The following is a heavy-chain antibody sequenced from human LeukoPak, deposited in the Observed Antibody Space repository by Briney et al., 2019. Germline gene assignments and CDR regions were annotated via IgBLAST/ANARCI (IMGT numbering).Heavy chain of an antibody. CDR3: ARGIAVAGTPFDY. V-gene: IGHV1-69*05. D-gene: IGHD6-19*01. CDR1: GGTFSSYA. Sequence: SVKVSCKASGGTFSSYAISWVRQAPGQGLEWMGGIIPIFGTANYAQKFQGRVTITTDESTSTAYMELSSLRSEDTAVYYCARGIAVAGTPFDYWGQGTLVTVSS. CDR2: IIPIFGTA. J-gene: IGHJ4*02.